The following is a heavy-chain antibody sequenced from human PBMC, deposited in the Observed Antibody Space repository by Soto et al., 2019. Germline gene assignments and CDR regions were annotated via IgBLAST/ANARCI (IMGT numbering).Heavy chain of an antibody. CDR3: ARSSGWEGEGYYYYYGMDV. D-gene: IGHD1-26*01. J-gene: IGHJ6*02. CDR1: GGSISSSSYY. CDR2: IYYSGST. V-gene: IGHV4-39*01. Sequence: SETLSLTCTVSGGSISSSSYYWGWIRQPPGKGLEWIGSIYYSGSTYYNPSLKSRVAISVDTSKNQFSLKLSSVTAADTAVYYCARSSGWEGEGYYYYYGMDVWGQGTTVTVSS.